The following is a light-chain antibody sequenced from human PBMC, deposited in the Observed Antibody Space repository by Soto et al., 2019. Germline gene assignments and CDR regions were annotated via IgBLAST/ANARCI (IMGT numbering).Light chain of an antibody. J-gene: IGKJ2*03. V-gene: IGKV1-39*01. CDR1: QTFNNY. CDR2: AAS. Sequence: DVQMPQSPSSLSAPVGHTVTITCRAGQTFNNYLNWYQHKPGKAPKLLIYAASALQTGVPSRFSASASGTDFTLTITNLQPEDFATYYCQQSYLSLQSFGQGTKLQI. CDR3: QQSYLSLQS.